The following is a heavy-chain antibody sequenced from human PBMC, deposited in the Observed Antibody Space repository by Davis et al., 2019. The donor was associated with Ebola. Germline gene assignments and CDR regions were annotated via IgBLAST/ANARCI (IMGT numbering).Heavy chain of an antibody. Sequence: AASVKVSCKASGYTFTSYYMHWVRQAPGQGLEWMGIINPSGGSTSYAQKFQGRVTMTRDTSTSTVYMELSSLRSEDTAVYYCARDSPYSSGWYGGWFDPWGQGTLVTVSS. D-gene: IGHD6-19*01. CDR3: ARDSPYSSGWYGGWFDP. CDR1: GYTFTSYY. CDR2: INPSGGST. V-gene: IGHV1-46*01. J-gene: IGHJ5*02.